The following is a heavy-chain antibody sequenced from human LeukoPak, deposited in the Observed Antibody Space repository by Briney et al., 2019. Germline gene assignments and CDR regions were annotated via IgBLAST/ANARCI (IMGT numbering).Heavy chain of an antibody. CDR3: ARESDSSGYYDY. CDR2: ISSSSTNK. V-gene: IGHV3-11*06. D-gene: IGHD3-22*01. Sequence: GGSLRLSCAASGFSFSNFYMSWIRQAPGKGLEWVSYISSSSTNKNSADSVRGRFTISRDNAKDSLNLQMKSLGVEDTAVYYCARESDSSGYYDYWGQGTLVTVSS. J-gene: IGHJ4*02. CDR1: GFSFSNFY.